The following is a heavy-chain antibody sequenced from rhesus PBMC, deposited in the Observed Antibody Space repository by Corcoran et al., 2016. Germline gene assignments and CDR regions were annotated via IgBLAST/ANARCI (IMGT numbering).Heavy chain of an antibody. CDR2: SEGSSTST. J-gene: IGHJ3*01. Sequence: QVQLQESGPGVVKPSETLSLTCAVSGGSISDSYRWSWIRKPPGKGLEWIGYSEGSSTSTNDNPSLKSRVTSSKDTYKNPFSLKLSSVTAADTALYYCARDEGASIAAAGFWGQGLRVTVSS. D-gene: IGHD6-31*01. CDR1: GGSISDSYR. CDR3: ARDEGASIAAAGF. V-gene: IGHV4S10*01.